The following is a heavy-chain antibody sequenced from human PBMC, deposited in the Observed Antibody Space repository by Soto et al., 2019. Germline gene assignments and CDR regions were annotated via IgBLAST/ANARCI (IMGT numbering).Heavy chain of an antibody. J-gene: IGHJ5*02. CDR2: IYDSGTT. D-gene: IGHD3-9*01. Sequence: SDTLCLTWTVSGASISSYYWSWIRQPPGKGLEWIGYIYDSGTTNYNPSLKSRVTISVDTSKNQLSLKLSSVTAADTAVYYCARDLGTGYPNWFDPWGQGALVTVSS. V-gene: IGHV4-59*01. CDR3: ARDLGTGYPNWFDP. CDR1: GASISSYY.